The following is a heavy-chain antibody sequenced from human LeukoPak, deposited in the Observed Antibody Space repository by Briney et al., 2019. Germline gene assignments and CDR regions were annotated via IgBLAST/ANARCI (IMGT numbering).Heavy chain of an antibody. CDR2: ISGSGGST. Sequence: GGSLRLSCAASGFTFSSYAMSWVRQAPGKGLEWVSAISGSGGSTYYAVSVKGRFTISRDNSKNTLYLQMNSLRAEDTAVYYCAKDVTYYYDSSGYYRNNWFDPWGQGTLVTVSS. CDR3: AKDVTYYYDSSGYYRNNWFDP. V-gene: IGHV3-23*01. CDR1: GFTFSSYA. D-gene: IGHD3-22*01. J-gene: IGHJ5*02.